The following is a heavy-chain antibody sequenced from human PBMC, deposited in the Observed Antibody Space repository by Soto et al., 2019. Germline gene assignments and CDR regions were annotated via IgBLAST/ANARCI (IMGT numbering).Heavy chain of an antibody. CDR1: GYTFTSYG. D-gene: IGHD1-26*01. CDR2: ISVNNGRI. J-gene: IGHJ4*02. V-gene: IGHV1-18*01. Sequence: ASVKVSCKASGYTFTSYGISWVRQAPGQGLEWMGWISVNNGRINYAQNLQGRVTVTTDTSTSTAYMELRSLRSDDTAVHYCARDVVGSDYFDSWGQGTLVTVSS. CDR3: ARDVVGSDYFDS.